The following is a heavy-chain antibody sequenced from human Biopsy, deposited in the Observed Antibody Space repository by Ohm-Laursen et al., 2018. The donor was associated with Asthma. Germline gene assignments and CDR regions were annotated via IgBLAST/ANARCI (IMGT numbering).Heavy chain of an antibody. CDR2: VNTGNGDT. CDR3: ARTYYDFLTGQVKDVFGV. CDR1: GYNFISFA. Sequence: ASVKISCKASGYNFISFAIHWVRQAPRQRLEWMGWVNTGNGDTKYSQKFQGKVTITRDTSASTAYMELRSLRSEDTATYYCARTYYDFLTGQVKDVFGVWGQGTMVTVSS. V-gene: IGHV1-3*04. J-gene: IGHJ3*01. D-gene: IGHD3-9*01.